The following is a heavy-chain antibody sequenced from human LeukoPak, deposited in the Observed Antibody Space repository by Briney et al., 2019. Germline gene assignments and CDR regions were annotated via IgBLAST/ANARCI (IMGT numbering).Heavy chain of an antibody. D-gene: IGHD3-3*01. CDR3: ARGLEWLLFDY. Sequence: ASVKVSCKASGGTFSSYAISWVRQAPGQGLEWMGGIIPVFGTANYAQKFQGRVTITADESTSTAYMELSSLRSEDTAVYYCARGLEWLLFDYWGQGTLVTVSS. J-gene: IGHJ4*02. V-gene: IGHV1-69*13. CDR1: GGTFSSYA. CDR2: IIPVFGTA.